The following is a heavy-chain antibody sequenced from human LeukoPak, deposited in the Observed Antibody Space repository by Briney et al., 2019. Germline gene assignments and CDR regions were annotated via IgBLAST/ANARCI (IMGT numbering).Heavy chain of an antibody. CDR3: AKDRGSYFDY. CDR2: ISGSGGST. D-gene: IGHD1-26*01. Sequence: PGRPLRLSCAASGFTFSSYAMSWVRQAPGKGLEWVSAISGSGGSTYYADSVKGRFTISRDNSKNTLYLQMNSLRAEDTAVYYCAKDRGSYFDYWGQGTLVTVSS. J-gene: IGHJ4*02. CDR1: GFTFSSYA. V-gene: IGHV3-23*01.